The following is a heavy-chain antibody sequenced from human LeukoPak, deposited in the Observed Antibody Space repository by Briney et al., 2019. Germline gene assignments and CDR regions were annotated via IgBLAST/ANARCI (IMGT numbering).Heavy chain of an antibody. Sequence: ASVKVSCKASGYAFTSYDINWVRQATGQGLEWMGWMNPNSGNTGYAQKFQGRVTMTTDTSTSTAYMELSSLRSEDTAVYYCARATGIAAAWFFDYWGQGTLVTVSS. V-gene: IGHV1-8*01. J-gene: IGHJ4*02. CDR2: MNPNSGNT. CDR3: ARATGIAAAWFFDY. CDR1: GYAFTSYD. D-gene: IGHD6-13*01.